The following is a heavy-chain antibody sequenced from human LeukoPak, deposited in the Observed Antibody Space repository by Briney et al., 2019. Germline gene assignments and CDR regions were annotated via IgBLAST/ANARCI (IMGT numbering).Heavy chain of an antibody. CDR3: AADLFATVTTGVWFYGMDV. CDR2: INPSGGST. CDR1: GYTFTSYY. Sequence: ASVKVSCKAFGYTFTSYYMHWVRQAPGQGLEWMGIINPSGGSTNYAQKFQERVTITRDMSTSTAYMELSSLRSEDTAVYYCAADLFATVTTGVWFYGMDVWGQGTTVTVSS. V-gene: IGHV1-46*01. D-gene: IGHD4-17*01. J-gene: IGHJ6*02.